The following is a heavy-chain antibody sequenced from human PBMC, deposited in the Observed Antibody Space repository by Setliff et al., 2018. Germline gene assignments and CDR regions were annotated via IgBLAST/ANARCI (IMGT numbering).Heavy chain of an antibody. J-gene: IGHJ4*02. CDR1: GYTFTDYG. CDR3: ARDRKEIVVKPPAASLDY. CDR2: ISPYSGNT. Sequence: ASVKVSCKTSGYTFTDYGISWVRQAPGQRLEWLGSISPYSGNTNYPQWLQDRVTMTTDTSTTTAYMEVRSLRSDDTAVYYCARDRKEIVVKPPAASLDYWGQGTQVTVSS. D-gene: IGHD2-2*01. V-gene: IGHV1-18*01.